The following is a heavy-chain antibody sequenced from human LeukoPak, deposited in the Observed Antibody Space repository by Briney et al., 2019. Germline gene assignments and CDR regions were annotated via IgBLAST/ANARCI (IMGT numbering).Heavy chain of an antibody. V-gene: IGHV3-30*03. CDR3: ARDGVRPPYYYGMDV. D-gene: IGHD1-1*01. Sequence: GGSLRLSCAASGITFRSYGMHWVRQAPGKGLEWVAVISYDGSNKYYADSVKGRFTISRDNSKNTLYLQMNSLRAEDTAVYYCARDGVRPPYYYGMDVWGQGTTVTVSS. J-gene: IGHJ6*02. CDR2: ISYDGSNK. CDR1: GITFRSYG.